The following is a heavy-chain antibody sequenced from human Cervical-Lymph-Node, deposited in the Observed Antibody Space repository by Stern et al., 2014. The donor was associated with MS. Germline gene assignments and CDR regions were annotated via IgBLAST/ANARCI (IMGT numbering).Heavy chain of an antibody. D-gene: IGHD3-22*01. J-gene: IGHJ4*02. CDR3: AHIIDSSAYYPFYFDY. CDR2: IYWNDDK. CDR1: GFSLSTSAVV. V-gene: IGHV2-5*01. Sequence: QVTLRESGTTLVKPTQTLTLTCTFSGFSLSTSAVVVGWIRQPPGKALEWLAVIYWNDDKRYSPSLKSRLTITMDTSKNQVVLTMTNMDPVDTATYYCAHIIDSSAYYPFYFDYWGQGTLVTVSS.